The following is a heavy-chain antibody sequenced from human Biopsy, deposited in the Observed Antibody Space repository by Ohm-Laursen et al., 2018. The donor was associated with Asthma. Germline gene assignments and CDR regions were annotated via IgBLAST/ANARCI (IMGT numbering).Heavy chain of an antibody. D-gene: IGHD4-17*01. J-gene: IGHJ4*02. CDR1: GYSLTDLS. V-gene: IGHV1-24*01. Sequence: ASVKVSCKISGYSLTDLSMHWVRQAPGQGLEWMGGHDHEEGGTVNAQRFQGRVTMTEDTSTDTAYMELSSLSSDDTAVYYCASDFPKDYVRYNFQFWGQGTPVTVSS. CDR3: ASDFPKDYVRYNFQF. CDR2: HDHEEGGT.